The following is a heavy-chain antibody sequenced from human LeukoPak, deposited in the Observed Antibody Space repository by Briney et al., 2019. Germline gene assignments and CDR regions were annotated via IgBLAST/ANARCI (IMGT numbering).Heavy chain of an antibody. V-gene: IGHV3-53*01. CDR2: IYSGGST. D-gene: IGHD2-2*01. CDR3: ARGYCSSTSCPHLDY. CDR1: GFTVSSNY. J-gene: IGHJ4*02. Sequence: GGSLRLSCAASGFTVSSNYMSWARQAPGKGLEWVSVIYSGGSTYYADSVKGRFTISRDNSKNTLYLQMNSLRAEDTAVYYCARGYCSSTSCPHLDYWGQGTLVTVSS.